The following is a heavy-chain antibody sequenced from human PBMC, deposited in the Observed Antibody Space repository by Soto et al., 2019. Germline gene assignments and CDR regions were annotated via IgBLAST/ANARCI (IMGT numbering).Heavy chain of an antibody. CDR1: GGSISSGGYS. CDR2: FYHSGSP. CDR3: AAEGRLPLYY. V-gene: IGHV4-30-2*01. Sequence: PSETLPLTCAVSGGSISSGGYSWSWIRQPPGKGLEWIGYFYHSGSPYYNPSLKSRVIIPVDRSKNQFSLKLSSVTAADTAVYYCAAEGRLPLYYSDQGTLVTVSS. J-gene: IGHJ4*01. D-gene: IGHD4-17*01.